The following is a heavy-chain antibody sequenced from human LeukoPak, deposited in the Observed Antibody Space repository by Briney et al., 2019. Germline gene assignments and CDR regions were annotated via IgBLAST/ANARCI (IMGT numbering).Heavy chain of an antibody. D-gene: IGHD2-2*01. J-gene: IGHJ4*02. CDR2: SGTRSGTK. Sequence: GGSLRLSCAASGFTVSSLAMHWVRQAPGKGLEWVSSSGTRSGTKYYADSVKGRFTISRDSAMNSVSLQINSLRAEDTAVYYCARQGGDCSSTSCYPDYWGQGTLVTVSS. CDR3: ARQGGDCSSTSCYPDY. V-gene: IGHV3-21*01. CDR1: GFTVSSLA.